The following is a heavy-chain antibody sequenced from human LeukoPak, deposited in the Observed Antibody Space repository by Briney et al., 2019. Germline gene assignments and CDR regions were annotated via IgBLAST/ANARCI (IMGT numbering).Heavy chain of an antibody. Sequence: PGGSLRLSCAVSGFPFSFYEMIWVRQAPGKGLEWVSNIGASGTTRYYADSVKGRFSISRDNATSSLYLQMNSLRVEDTAVYYCALLAVASDFDYWGQGALVTVSS. CDR2: IGASGTTR. J-gene: IGHJ4*02. CDR3: ALLAVASDFDY. V-gene: IGHV3-48*03. CDR1: GFPFSFYE. D-gene: IGHD6-19*01.